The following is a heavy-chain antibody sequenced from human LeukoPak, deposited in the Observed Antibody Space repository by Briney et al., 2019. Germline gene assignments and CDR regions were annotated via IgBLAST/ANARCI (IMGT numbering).Heavy chain of an antibody. J-gene: IGHJ6*03. Sequence: SETLSLTCAVYGGSFSGYYWSWIRQPPGKGLEWIGEINHSGSTNYNPSLKSRVTISVDTSKNQFSLKLSSVTAADTAVYYCARARDGYTKDGYYYYMDVWGKGTTVTISS. CDR3: ARARDGYTKDGYYYYMDV. CDR2: INHSGST. D-gene: IGHD5-24*01. CDR1: GGSFSGYY. V-gene: IGHV4-34*01.